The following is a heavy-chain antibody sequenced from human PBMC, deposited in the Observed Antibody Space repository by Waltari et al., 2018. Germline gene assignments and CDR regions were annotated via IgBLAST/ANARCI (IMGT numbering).Heavy chain of an antibody. CDR2: ITSSSYI. V-gene: IGHV3-21*01. Sequence: EVQLVEYGGGLVKPGGSLRLSCAASGSTFSNCSMHWVRQAQGKGLEWVSSITSSSYIYYADSVKGRFTISRDNAKNSLYLQMNSLRAEDTAVYYCARDHYYGSGTYSSFDYWGQGTLVTVSS. CDR1: GSTFSNCS. D-gene: IGHD3-10*01. CDR3: ARDHYYGSGTYSSFDY. J-gene: IGHJ4*02.